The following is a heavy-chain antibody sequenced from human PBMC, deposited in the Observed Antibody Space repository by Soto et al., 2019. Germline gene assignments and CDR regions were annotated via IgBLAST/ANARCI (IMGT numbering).Heavy chain of an antibody. V-gene: IGHV3-7*05. Sequence: PGGSLRLSCAASGFTFSSYWMSWVRQAPGKGLEWVANIKQDGSEKYYVDSVKGRFTISRDNAKNSLYLQMNSLRAEDTAVYYCAKHQWELIFVTDAFDIWGQGTMVTVSS. D-gene: IGHD1-26*01. CDR3: AKHQWELIFVTDAFDI. CDR1: GFTFSSYW. CDR2: IKQDGSEK. J-gene: IGHJ3*02.